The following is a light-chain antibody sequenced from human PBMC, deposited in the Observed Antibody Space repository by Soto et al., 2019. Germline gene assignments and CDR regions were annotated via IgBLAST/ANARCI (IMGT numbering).Light chain of an antibody. Sequence: DIQMTQFPSSLSASVGARVTITCRASQSISSYLNWYKQKPGKAPKIMIYAASSLQSGVPSRFSGSGSGTDFTLTISSLQPEDFATYYCQQSYSTAITFGQGTRLEI. CDR3: QQSYSTAIT. J-gene: IGKJ5*01. V-gene: IGKV1-39*01. CDR1: QSISSY. CDR2: AAS.